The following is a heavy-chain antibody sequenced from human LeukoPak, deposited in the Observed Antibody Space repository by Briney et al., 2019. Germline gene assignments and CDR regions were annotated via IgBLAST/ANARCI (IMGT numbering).Heavy chain of an antibody. J-gene: IGHJ4*02. V-gene: IGHV3-7*04. D-gene: IGHD3-16*01. CDR3: ARDRTGGFFDY. CDR1: ELTFTTYW. Sequence: PGGSLRLSCVASELTFTTYWLSWVRHAPGKGLDWVAQIREDGGEEQSADYVKGPITISRDNAKLSVYLQMISLTTEDPAMYLCARDRTGGFFDYWGQGTLVTVSS. CDR2: IREDGGEE.